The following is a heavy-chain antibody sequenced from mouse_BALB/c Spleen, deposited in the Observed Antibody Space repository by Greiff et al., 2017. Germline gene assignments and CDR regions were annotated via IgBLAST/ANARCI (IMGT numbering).Heavy chain of an antibody. Sequence: QVHVKQSGAELVRPGSSVKISCKASGYAFSSYWMNWVKQRPGQGLEWIGQIYPGDGDTNYNGKFKGKATLTADKSSSTAYMQLSSLTSEDSAVYFCARSGAIYYGYGGFAYWGQGTLVTVSA. J-gene: IGHJ3*01. D-gene: IGHD1-2*01. CDR1: GYAFSSYW. CDR3: ARSGAIYYGYGGFAY. V-gene: IGHV1-80*01. CDR2: IYPGDGDT.